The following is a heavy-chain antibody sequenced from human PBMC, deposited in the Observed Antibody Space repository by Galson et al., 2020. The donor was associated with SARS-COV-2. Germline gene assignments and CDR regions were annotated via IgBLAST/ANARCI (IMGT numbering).Heavy chain of an antibody. Sequence: GGSLRLSCAASGFTFSSYWMHWVRQAPGKGLVWVSRINSDGSSTSYADSVKGRFTISRDNAKNTLYLQMNSLRAEDTAVYYCARDHVAVASYYYYGMDVWGQGTTVTVSS. CDR2: INSDGSST. V-gene: IGHV3-74*01. J-gene: IGHJ6*02. CDR1: GFTFSSYW. CDR3: ARDHVAVASYYYYGMDV. D-gene: IGHD6-19*01.